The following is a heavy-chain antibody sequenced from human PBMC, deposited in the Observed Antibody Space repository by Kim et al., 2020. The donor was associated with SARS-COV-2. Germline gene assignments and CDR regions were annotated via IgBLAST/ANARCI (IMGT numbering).Heavy chain of an antibody. V-gene: IGHV4-59*01. J-gene: IGHJ4*02. CDR2: ISYSGST. CDR1: GASISTYY. CDR3: AALRFGDSYFDY. Sequence: SETLSLTCNVSGASISTYYWSWVRQPPGKGLELIGYISYSGSTNYNPSLKSRPTISIDTSKSHFSLNLNSVTAADTAVYYCAALRFGDSYFDYWGQGALVNVSS. D-gene: IGHD3-10*01.